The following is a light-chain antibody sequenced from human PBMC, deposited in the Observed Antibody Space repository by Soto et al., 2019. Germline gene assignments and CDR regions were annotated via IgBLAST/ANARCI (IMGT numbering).Light chain of an antibody. CDR1: QSVLSTSDNENY. V-gene: IGKV4-1*01. Sequence: DIVMTQSPDSLAVSLGERATINCKSSQSVLSTSDNENYLVWYQQKPGQPPKLLISWASTRESGVPDRFSGSGSGTDFTLTISSLQPDDFATYYCQQYNSYSRTFGQGTKVEIK. J-gene: IGKJ1*01. CDR3: QQYNSYSRT. CDR2: WAS.